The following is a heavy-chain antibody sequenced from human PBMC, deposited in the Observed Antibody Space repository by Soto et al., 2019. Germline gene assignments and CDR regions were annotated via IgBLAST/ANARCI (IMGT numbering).Heavy chain of an antibody. CDR2: INPNSGGT. D-gene: IGHD6-13*01. CDR3: ARGYKSSSWYRDYYYYYGMDV. V-gene: IGHV1-2*04. Sequence: ASVKVSCKASGYTFTGYYMHWVRQAPGQGLEWMGWINPNSGGTNYAQKFQGWVTMTRERSISTAYMELSRLRSDDTAVYYCARGYKSSSWYRDYYYYYGMDVWGQGTTVTVSS. CDR1: GYTFTGYY. J-gene: IGHJ6*02.